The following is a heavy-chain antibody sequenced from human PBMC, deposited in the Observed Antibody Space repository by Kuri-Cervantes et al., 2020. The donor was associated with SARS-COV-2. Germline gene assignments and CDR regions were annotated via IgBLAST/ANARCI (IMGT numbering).Heavy chain of an antibody. CDR2: ISSSSSTI. J-gene: IGHJ4*02. CDR1: GFTFSSYS. D-gene: IGHD2-21*02. CDR3: ARDRSPYCGGDCYHDY. V-gene: IGHV3-48*02. Sequence: GESLKISCAASGFTFSSYSMNWVRQAPGKGLEWVSYISSSSSTIYYADSVKGRFTISRDNAKNSLYLQMNSLRDEDTAVYYCARDRSPYCGGDCYHDYWGQGTLVTVSS.